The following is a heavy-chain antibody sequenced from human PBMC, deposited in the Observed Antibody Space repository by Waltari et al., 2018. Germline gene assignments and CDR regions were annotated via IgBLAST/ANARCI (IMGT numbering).Heavy chain of an antibody. J-gene: IGHJ3*02. CDR1: GYSISSGYY. CDR2: IYHSGST. CDR3: ARDLYDIWTGYKAFDI. V-gene: IGHV4-38-2*02. D-gene: IGHD3-9*01. Sequence: QVQLQESGPGLVKPSETLSLTCAVSGYSISSGYYWGWIRPPPGKGLAWIWSIYHSGSTYCSPSLTSRVTRSVDTSKNKFSLKLSSVTAADTAVYYCARDLYDIWTGYKAFDIWGQGTMVTVSS.